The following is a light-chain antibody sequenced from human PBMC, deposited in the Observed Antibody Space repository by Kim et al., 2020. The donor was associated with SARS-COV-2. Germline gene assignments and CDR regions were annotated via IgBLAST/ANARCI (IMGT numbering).Light chain of an antibody. CDR3: GTWDSTLSGGV. CDR1: TSNIGNNY. V-gene: IGLV1-51*01. J-gene: IGLJ3*02. CDR2: DKN. Sequence: QSVLTQPPSVSAAPGQKVTISCSGSTSNIGNNYVFWNQHLPGTAPKLLIYDKNKRPSGIPDRFSGSKSGTSATLGITGLQTGDEADYYCGTWDSTLSGGVLGGGTQLTVL.